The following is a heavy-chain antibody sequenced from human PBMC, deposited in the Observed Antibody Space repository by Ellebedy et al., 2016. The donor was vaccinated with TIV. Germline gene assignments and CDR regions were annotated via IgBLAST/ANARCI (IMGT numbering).Heavy chain of an antibody. D-gene: IGHD3-22*01. Sequence: SETLSLXXTVSGGSVSSGGYYWSWIRQPPGKGLEWIGYISYSGSTNYNPSLKSRVTISADTSKNQFSLKLSSVTAADTAVYYCARNTDYYDSSGYYLQDYWGQGTLVTVSS. V-gene: IGHV4-61*08. CDR2: ISYSGST. J-gene: IGHJ4*02. CDR1: GGSVSSGGYY. CDR3: ARNTDYYDSSGYYLQDY.